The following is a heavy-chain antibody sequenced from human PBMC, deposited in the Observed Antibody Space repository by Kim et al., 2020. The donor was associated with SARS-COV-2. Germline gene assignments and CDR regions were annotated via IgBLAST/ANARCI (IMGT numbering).Heavy chain of an antibody. CDR2: IYYSGNT. D-gene: IGHD3-9*01. CDR3: ARTHYDILTGERHDAFDI. CDR1: GGSISSGGYY. Sequence: SETLSLTCTVSGGSISSGGYYWSWIRQHPGKGLEWIGYIYYSGNTYYNTSLKSRGTISVDTSKNQFSLKLSSVTTADTAVYYCARTHYDILTGERHDAFDIWGQGTMVTVSS. J-gene: IGHJ3*02. V-gene: IGHV4-31*03.